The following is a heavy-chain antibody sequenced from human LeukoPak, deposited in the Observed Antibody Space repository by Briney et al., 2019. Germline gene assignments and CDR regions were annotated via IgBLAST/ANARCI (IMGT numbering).Heavy chain of an antibody. V-gene: IGHV1-18*01. CDR2: ISAYNGNT. J-gene: IGHJ4*02. D-gene: IGHD3-3*01. CDR1: GYTFTSYG. Sequence: VASVKVSCKASGYTFTSYGISWVRQAPGQGLEWMGWISAYNGNTNYAQKLQGRVAMTTDTSTSTAYMELRSLRSDDTAVYYCARDRGLGGDFWSGYHYFDYWGQGTLVTVSS. CDR3: ARDRGLGGDFWSGYHYFDY.